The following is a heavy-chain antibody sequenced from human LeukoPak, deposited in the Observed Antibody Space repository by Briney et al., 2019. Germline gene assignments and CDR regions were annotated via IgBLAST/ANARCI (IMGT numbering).Heavy chain of an antibody. D-gene: IGHD3-22*01. CDR2: IYYSGST. V-gene: IGHV4-59*08. CDR3: ARAPYYYDSSGHSNYFDY. Sequence: SETLSLTCTVSGGSISSYYWSWIRQPPGKGLEWIGYIYYSGSTNYNPSLKSRVTISVDTSKNQFSLKLSSVTAADTAVYYCARAPYYYDSSGHSNYFDYWGQGTLVTVSS. J-gene: IGHJ4*02. CDR1: GGSISSYY.